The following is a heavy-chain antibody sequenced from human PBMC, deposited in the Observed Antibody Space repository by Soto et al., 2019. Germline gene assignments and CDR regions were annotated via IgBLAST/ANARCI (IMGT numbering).Heavy chain of an antibody. V-gene: IGHV1-18*01. Sequence: ASVKVSCKASGYTFTSYGISWVRQAPGQGLEWMGWISAYNGNTNYAQKLQGRVTMTTDTSTSTAYMELRSLRSDDTAVYYCAREGYYDSSGYSIWFDPWGQGTLVTVSS. D-gene: IGHD3-22*01. CDR2: ISAYNGNT. J-gene: IGHJ5*02. CDR1: GYTFTSYG. CDR3: AREGYYDSSGYSIWFDP.